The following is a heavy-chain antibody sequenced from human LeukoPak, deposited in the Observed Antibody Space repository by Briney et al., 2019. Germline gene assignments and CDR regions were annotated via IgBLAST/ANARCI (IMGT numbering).Heavy chain of an antibody. CDR1: GGSFSGYY. V-gene: IGHV4-34*01. CDR3: ARLRDCSGGSCYSEYFDY. Sequence: PSETLSLTCAVYGGSFSGYYWSWIRQPPGKGLEWIGEINHSGSTNYNPSLKSRVTISVDTSKNQFSLKLSSVTAADTAVYYCARLRDCSGGSCYSEYFDYWGQGTLVTVSS. D-gene: IGHD2-15*01. CDR2: INHSGST. J-gene: IGHJ4*02.